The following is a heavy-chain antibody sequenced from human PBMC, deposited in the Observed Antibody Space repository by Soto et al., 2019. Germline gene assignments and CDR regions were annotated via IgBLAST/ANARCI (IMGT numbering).Heavy chain of an antibody. V-gene: IGHV1-69*01. J-gene: IGHJ6*02. Sequence: VQLVQSGAEVKKPGSSVKLSCKASGGTFNRYTISWVRQAPGQGLEWMGGIIPIFGTANYAQKFQGRVAIIAEESTSAAYMELRSLRSEDPAVYYFALWGFRDGNNSKYNYSGMDVWGQGTTVTVSS. D-gene: IGHD1-1*01. CDR1: GGTFNRYT. CDR2: IIPIFGTA. CDR3: ALWGFRDGNNSKYNYSGMDV.